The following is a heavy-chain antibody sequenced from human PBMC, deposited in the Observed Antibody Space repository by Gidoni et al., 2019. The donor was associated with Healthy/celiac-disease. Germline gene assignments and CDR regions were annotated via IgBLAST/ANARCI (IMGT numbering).Heavy chain of an antibody. CDR3: AKARGFTYGIDAFDI. D-gene: IGHD5-18*01. J-gene: IGHJ3*02. CDR2: INWNSASA. Sequence: EVQLVESGGDLVQPGTSLRPSCEVSGFTFDDYAMHWVRQGPGKGLEWVSGINWNSASAGYAESVEGRFTISRDNAKKSLYLQMTSLRPEDTAVYYCAKARGFTYGIDAFDIWGHGTMVTVSS. V-gene: IGHV3-9*01. CDR1: GFTFDDYA.